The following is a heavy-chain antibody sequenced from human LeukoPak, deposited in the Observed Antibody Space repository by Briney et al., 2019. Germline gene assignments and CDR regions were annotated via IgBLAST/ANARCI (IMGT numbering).Heavy chain of an antibody. CDR3: ARDSYGSGSMDV. D-gene: IGHD3-10*01. CDR2: IFYSGST. J-gene: IGHJ6*02. V-gene: IGHV4-31*03. Sequence: SETLSLTCTVSGGSISSGGYYWNWIRQHPGKGLEWIGYIFYSGSTYYNPSLKSRVTISVDMSKNQFSLKLTSVTAADTAVYYCARDSYGSGSMDVWGQGTTVTVSS. CDR1: GGSISSGGYY.